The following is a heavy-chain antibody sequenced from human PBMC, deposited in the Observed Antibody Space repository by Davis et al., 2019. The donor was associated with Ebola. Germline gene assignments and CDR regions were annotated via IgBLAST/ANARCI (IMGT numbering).Heavy chain of an antibody. CDR2: IRSKANSYAT. CDR1: GFTFSGSA. D-gene: IGHD2-2*01. Sequence: GESLKISCAASGFTFSGSAMHWVRQAPGKGLEWVGRIRSKANSYATAYAASVKGRFTISRDDSKNTAYLQMNSLKTEDTAVYYCISTSPSHIDYWGQGTLVTVSS. J-gene: IGHJ4*02. CDR3: ISTSPSHIDY. V-gene: IGHV3-73*01.